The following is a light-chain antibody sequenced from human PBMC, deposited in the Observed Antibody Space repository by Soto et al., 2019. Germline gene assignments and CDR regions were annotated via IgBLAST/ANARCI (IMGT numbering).Light chain of an antibody. V-gene: IGKV3-15*01. CDR3: QQYNNWPTWT. Sequence: EIVMTQSPATLSVSPGERATLSCRASQSVSSNLAWYQQKPGQAPRLLIYGASTRATGIPARFSGSGSGTEFTLTISSLQSEDFAVYYCQQYNNWPTWTFGQGTKGDSK. J-gene: IGKJ1*01. CDR1: QSVSSN. CDR2: GAS.